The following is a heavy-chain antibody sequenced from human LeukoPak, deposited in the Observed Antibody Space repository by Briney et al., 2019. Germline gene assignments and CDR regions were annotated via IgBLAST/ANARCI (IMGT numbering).Heavy chain of an antibody. D-gene: IGHD2/OR15-2a*01. CDR1: GGSITSGSYY. Sequence: PSETLSLTCSVSGGSITSGSYYWSWLRQPAGKGLEWIGRLHTRGSTNYNPSLGSRVTISVDTSKSQFSLQLSSVTAADTAVYYCARERGIIMTPEYYYLDLWGRGTLVSVSS. J-gene: IGHJ2*01. CDR3: ARERGIIMTPEYYYLDL. V-gene: IGHV4-61*02. CDR2: LHTRGST.